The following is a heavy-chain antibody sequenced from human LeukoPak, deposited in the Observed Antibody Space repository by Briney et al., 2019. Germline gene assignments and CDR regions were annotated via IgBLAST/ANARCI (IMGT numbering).Heavy chain of an antibody. CDR3: ARGTSPFNKNWFDP. CDR2: IYYSGST. V-gene: IGHV4-31*03. J-gene: IGHJ5*02. Sequence: SETLSLTCTVSGGSISSGGYYWSWIRQHPGKGLEWIGYIYYSGSTYYNPSLKSRVTISVDTSKNQFSLKLSSVTAADTAVYYCARGTSPFNKNWFDPWGQEPWSPSPQ. D-gene: IGHD2-2*01. CDR1: GGSISSGGYY.